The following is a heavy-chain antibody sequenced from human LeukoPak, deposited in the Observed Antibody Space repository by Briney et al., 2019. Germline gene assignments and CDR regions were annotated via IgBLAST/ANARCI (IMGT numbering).Heavy chain of an antibody. D-gene: IGHD6-19*01. J-gene: IGHJ3*02. Sequence: GGSLRLSCAASGFTLSSYAMHWVRQAPGKGLEWVAVISYDGSNKYYADSVKGRFTISRDNSKNTLYLQMNSLRAEDTAVYYCARDLWQWLVEENAFDIWGQGSMVTVSS. CDR3: ARDLWQWLVEENAFDI. CDR2: ISYDGSNK. CDR1: GFTLSSYA. V-gene: IGHV3-30*04.